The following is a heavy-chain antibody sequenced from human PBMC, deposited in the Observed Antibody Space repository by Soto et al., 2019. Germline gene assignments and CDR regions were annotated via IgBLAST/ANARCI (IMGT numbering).Heavy chain of an antibody. Sequence: SGPTLVNPTQTLTLTCTFSAFSLSTSGVGVGWIRQPPGKALEWLTFIYWDDDKRYSPSLKSRLTITKDTSKNQVVLTMTNMDPVDTATYYCARLVAAGITYYFDSWGQGTLVTVS. J-gene: IGHJ4*02. CDR3: ARLVAAGITYYFDS. D-gene: IGHD2-21*01. CDR1: AFSLSTSGVG. V-gene: IGHV2-5*02. CDR2: IYWDDDK.